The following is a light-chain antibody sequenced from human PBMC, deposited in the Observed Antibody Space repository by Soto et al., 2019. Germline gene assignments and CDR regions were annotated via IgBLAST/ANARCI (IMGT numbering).Light chain of an antibody. CDR2: DVS. CDR3: SSYTSSSTLEVV. CDR1: SSDVGGYNY. J-gene: IGLJ2*01. Sequence: QSVLTQPASVSGSPGQSITISCTGTSSDVGGYNYVSWYQQHPGKAPELMIYDVSNRPSGVSNRFSGSKSGNTASLTISGLQAEDEAAYYCSSYTSSSTLEVVFGGGTKLAVL. V-gene: IGLV2-14*01.